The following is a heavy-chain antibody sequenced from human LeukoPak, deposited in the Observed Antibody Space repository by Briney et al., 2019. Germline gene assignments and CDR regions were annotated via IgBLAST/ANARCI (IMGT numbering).Heavy chain of an antibody. CDR2: ISYDGSNK. Sequence: GGSMRPSSAASGFIFSSYAMHWVRQAPSEGLGWVAVISYDGSNKYYADSVKGRFTISRDNSKNTLYLQMNSLRAEDTAVYYCARRGGNSALVDYWGQGTLVTVSS. D-gene: IGHD4-23*01. J-gene: IGHJ4*02. CDR1: GFIFSSYA. CDR3: ARRGGNSALVDY. V-gene: IGHV3-30*04.